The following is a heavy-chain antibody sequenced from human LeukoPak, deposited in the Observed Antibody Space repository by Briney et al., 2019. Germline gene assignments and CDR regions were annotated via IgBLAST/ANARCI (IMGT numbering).Heavy chain of an antibody. CDR2: INPNSGGT. CDR3: ARDPYYYDSSGYPDY. J-gene: IGHJ4*02. V-gene: IGHV1-2*02. D-gene: IGHD3-22*01. CDR1: GYTFTGSY. Sequence: ASVKVSCKASGYTFTGSYMHWVRQAPGQGLEWMGWINPNSGGTNYAQKFQGRVTMTRDTSISTAYMELSRLRSDDTAVYYCARDPYYYDSSGYPDYWGQGTLVTVSS.